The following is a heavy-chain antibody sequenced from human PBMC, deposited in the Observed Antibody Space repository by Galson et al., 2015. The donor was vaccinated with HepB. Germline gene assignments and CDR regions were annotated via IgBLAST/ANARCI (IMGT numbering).Heavy chain of an antibody. CDR3: ARSKGGYSNRNWFDP. CDR1: GFSLSTSGMC. V-gene: IGHV2-70*01. D-gene: IGHD4-11*01. Sequence: PALVKPTQTLTLTCTFSGFSLSTSGMCVSWIRQPPGKALEWLALIDWDDDKYYSTSLKTRLIISKDTSKNQVVLTMTNMDPVDTATYYCARSKGGYSNRNWFDPWGQGTLVTVSS. CDR2: IDWDDDK. J-gene: IGHJ5*02.